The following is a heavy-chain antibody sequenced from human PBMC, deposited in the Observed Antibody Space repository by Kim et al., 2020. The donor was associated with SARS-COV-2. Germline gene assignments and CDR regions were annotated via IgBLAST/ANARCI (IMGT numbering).Heavy chain of an antibody. Sequence: GESLQISCWSSAYSFSSYWIGWVRQMPGKGLAWMGIIYPGDSDTRYSPSFQGQVTISADKSISTAYLQWSSLKASDTAMYYCARRRGWNTGSSFDFWGQGTLVTVSS. D-gene: IGHD1-1*01. J-gene: IGHJ4*02. CDR1: AYSFSSYW. CDR3: ARRRGWNTGSSFDF. V-gene: IGHV5-51*01. CDR2: IYPGDSDT.